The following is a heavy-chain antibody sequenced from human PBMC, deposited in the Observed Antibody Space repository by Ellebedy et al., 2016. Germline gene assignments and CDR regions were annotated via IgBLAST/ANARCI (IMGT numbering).Heavy chain of an antibody. J-gene: IGHJ3*01. V-gene: IGHV3-53*01. CDR1: GFSVSSND. Sequence: GGSLRLXXVVSGFSVSSNDMSWVRQAPGKGLELVSLLYGGGASYYADSVEGRFTISRDNSKKTLYLQMSGLGVDDTAVYYCVTRHNGAFDLWGQGTMVTVSS. CDR3: VTRHNGAFDL. D-gene: IGHD2-8*01. CDR2: LYGGGAS.